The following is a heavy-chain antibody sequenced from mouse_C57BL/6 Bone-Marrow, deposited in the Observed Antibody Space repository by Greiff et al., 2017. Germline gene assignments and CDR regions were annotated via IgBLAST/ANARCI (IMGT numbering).Heavy chain of an antibody. CDR1: GFNIKDDY. CDR3: TPKGHFYVGDYPFAY. J-gene: IGHJ3*01. CDR2: IDPENGDT. D-gene: IGHD2-3*01. V-gene: IGHV14-4*01. Sequence: EVQLQQSGAELVRPGASVKLSCTASGFNIKDDYMHWVKQRPEQGLEWIGWIDPENGDTEYASKFQGKATITADTSSNTAYLQLSSLSSEATAVXSGTPKGHFYVGDYPFAYWGQGTLVTVSA.